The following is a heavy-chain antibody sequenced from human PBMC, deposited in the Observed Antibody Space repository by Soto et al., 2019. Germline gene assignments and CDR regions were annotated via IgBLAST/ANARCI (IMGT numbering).Heavy chain of an antibody. D-gene: IGHD1-26*01. CDR1: GFTFSSYA. CDR3: ASRGSGSYYDY. Sequence: EVQLLESGGGLVQPGGSLRLSCAASGFTFSSYAMRWVRQAPVKGLEWVSAISGSGGSTYYADSVKGRFTISRDNSKNTLYMQMNSLRAEDPAVYYCASRGSGSYYDYWGQGTLGTVSS. J-gene: IGHJ4*02. V-gene: IGHV3-23*01. CDR2: ISGSGGST.